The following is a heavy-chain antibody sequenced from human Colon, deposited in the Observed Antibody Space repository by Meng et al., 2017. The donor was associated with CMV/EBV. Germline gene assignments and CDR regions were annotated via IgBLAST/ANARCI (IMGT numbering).Heavy chain of an antibody. D-gene: IGHD2/OR15-2a*01. J-gene: IGHJ5*02. CDR1: GYTFTSYD. V-gene: IGHV1-8*01. Sequence: QVQLVQSGAEVKKRGASVKVSCKASGYTFTSYDINWLRQARGQGPEWMGYMKPHSGDTAYAQKFQGRVTMTRDTAINTAYMELSSLRSEDTAVYYCATSFYGGLPWGQGTLVTVSS. CDR2: MKPHSGDT. CDR3: ATSFYGGLP.